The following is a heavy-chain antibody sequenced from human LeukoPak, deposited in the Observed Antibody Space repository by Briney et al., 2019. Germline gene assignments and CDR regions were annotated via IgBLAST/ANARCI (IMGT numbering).Heavy chain of an antibody. CDR3: ARDRGGDYYFDY. V-gene: IGHV3-33*01. CDR2: IWYDGSNK. D-gene: IGHD2-21*02. J-gene: IGHJ4*02. Sequence: GGSLRLSCAASGFTFSSYGMHWVRQAPGKGLEWVAVIWYDGSNKCYADSVKGRFTISRDNSKNTLYLQMNSLRAEDTAVYYCARDRGGDYYFDYWGQGTLVTVSS. CDR1: GFTFSSYG.